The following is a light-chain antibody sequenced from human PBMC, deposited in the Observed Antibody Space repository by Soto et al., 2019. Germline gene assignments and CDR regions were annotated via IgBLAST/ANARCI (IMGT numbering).Light chain of an antibody. CDR2: AAS. CDR1: QSISSY. V-gene: IGKV1-39*01. CDR3: QQSYSTPRT. Sequence: DIQMTQSPSSLSASVGDRVTITCRASQSISSYLNWYQQKPGKAPKLLIYAASSLQSGVPSRFSGSGSGTDFTLNISSLQPEDFATYYSQQSYSTPRTCGPVTKVYIK. J-gene: IGKJ3*01.